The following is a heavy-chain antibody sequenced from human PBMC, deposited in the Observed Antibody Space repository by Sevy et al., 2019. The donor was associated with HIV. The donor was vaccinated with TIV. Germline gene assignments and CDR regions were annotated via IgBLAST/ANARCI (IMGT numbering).Heavy chain of an antibody. V-gene: IGHV1-24*01. Sequence: ASVKVSCKVSGYTLTELSMHWVRQAPGKGLEWMGGFDPEDGETIYAQKFQGRVTMTEDTSTDTAYMELSSLRSEDTAVYYCATTKGGRYCSGGSCYPGYYYYGMDVWGQWTTVTVSS. J-gene: IGHJ6*02. CDR1: GYTLTELS. D-gene: IGHD2-15*01. CDR3: ATTKGGRYCSGGSCYPGYYYYGMDV. CDR2: FDPEDGET.